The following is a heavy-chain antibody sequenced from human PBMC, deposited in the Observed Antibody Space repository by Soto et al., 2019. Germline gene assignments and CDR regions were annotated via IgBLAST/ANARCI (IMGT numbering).Heavy chain of an antibody. D-gene: IGHD2-15*01. CDR2: ISGSGGST. V-gene: IGHV3-23*01. CDR1: GFTFSSYA. CDR3: AKRIVVVVAATPGVGFWDWFDP. Sequence: GGSLRLSCAASGFTFSSYAMSWVRQAPGKGLEWVSAISGSGGSTYYADSVKGRFTISRDNSKNTLYLQMNSLRAEDTAVYYCAKRIVVVVAATPGVGFWDWFDPWGQGTLVTVSS. J-gene: IGHJ5*02.